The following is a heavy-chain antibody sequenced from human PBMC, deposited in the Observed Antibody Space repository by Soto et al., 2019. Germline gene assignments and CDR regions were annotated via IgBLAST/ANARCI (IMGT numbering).Heavy chain of an antibody. CDR2: ISWDGGST. J-gene: IGHJ4*02. CDR1: GFTFDDYT. Sequence: GGSLRLSCAASGFTFDDYTMHWVRQAPGKGLEWVSLISWDGGSTYYADSVKGRFTISRDNSKNSLYLQMNSLRTEDTALYYCAKGKASDFWSGYLVAWGQGTLVTVSS. CDR3: AKGKASDFWSGYLVA. V-gene: IGHV3-43*01. D-gene: IGHD3-3*01.